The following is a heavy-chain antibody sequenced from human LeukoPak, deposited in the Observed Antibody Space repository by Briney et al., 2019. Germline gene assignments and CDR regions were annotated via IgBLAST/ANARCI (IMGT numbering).Heavy chain of an antibody. CDR2: TWYDGSNK. CDR1: GFTFSSYA. D-gene: IGHD5/OR15-5a*01. J-gene: IGHJ4*02. CDR3: ARGGYSVYDPQDY. Sequence: GGSLRLSCAASGFTFSSYAMYWVRQAPGKGLEWVAVTWYDGSNKYYADSVKGRFTISRDNSKNTLDLQMNSLRAEDTAVYFCARGGYSVYDPQDYWGQGTLVTVSS. V-gene: IGHV3-33*01.